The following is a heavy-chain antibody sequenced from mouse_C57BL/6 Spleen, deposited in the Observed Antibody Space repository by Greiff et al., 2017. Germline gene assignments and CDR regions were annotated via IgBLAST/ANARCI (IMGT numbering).Heavy chain of an antibody. CDR2: ISDGGSYT. D-gene: IGHD1-1*01. CDR3: ARGNGSSYGYFDV. CDR1: GFTFSSYA. Sequence: EVMLVESGGGLVKPGGSLKLSCAASGFTFSSYAMSWVRQTPEQRLEWVATISDGGSYTYYPDNVKGRFTISRDNAKNNLYLQLSHLKSEDTAMYYCARGNGSSYGYFDVWGTGTTVTVSS. J-gene: IGHJ1*03. V-gene: IGHV5-4*03.